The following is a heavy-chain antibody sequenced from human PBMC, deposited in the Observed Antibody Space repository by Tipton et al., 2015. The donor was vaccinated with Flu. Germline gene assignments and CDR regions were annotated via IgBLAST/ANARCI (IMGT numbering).Heavy chain of an antibody. J-gene: IGHJ5*02. CDR2: IYYSGST. CDR3: AREVAVPAAIGINWFDP. CDR1: GGSISSYY. V-gene: IGHV4-59*01. Sequence: TLSLTCTVSGGSISSYYWSWIRQPPGKGLEWIGYIYYSGSTNYNPSLKSRVTISVDTSKNQFSLKLSSVTAADTAVYYCAREVAVPAAIGINWFDPWGQGTLVTVSS. D-gene: IGHD2-2*01.